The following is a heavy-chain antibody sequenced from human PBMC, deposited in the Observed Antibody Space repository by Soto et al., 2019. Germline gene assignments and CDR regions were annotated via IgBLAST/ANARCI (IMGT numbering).Heavy chain of an antibody. CDR2: INPNSGDT. CDR3: ATSRISIAVAGETEYYFDY. V-gene: IGHV1-2*04. CDR1: GYIFTGYY. Sequence: LKVSCKASGYIFTGYYMHWVRQAPGQGLEWMGWINPNSGDTNYTQKFQGWVTMTRDTSISTAYMELSRLRSDDTAVYYCATSRISIAVAGETEYYFDYWGQGTPVTVSS. J-gene: IGHJ4*02. D-gene: IGHD6-19*01.